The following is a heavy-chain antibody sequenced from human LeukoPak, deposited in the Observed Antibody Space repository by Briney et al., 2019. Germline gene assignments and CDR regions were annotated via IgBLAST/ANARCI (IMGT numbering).Heavy chain of an antibody. CDR2: ISGSGGST. V-gene: IGHV3-23*01. CDR3: ATRRGYSFDY. Sequence: GGSLRLSCAASGFTFSSYAMSWVRQAPGKGLEWVSAISGSGGSTYYADSVKGRFTISRDNAKSTLYLQMSSLRAEDTAVYYCATRRGYSFDYWGQGTLVTVSS. CDR1: GFTFSSYA. D-gene: IGHD5-12*01. J-gene: IGHJ4*02.